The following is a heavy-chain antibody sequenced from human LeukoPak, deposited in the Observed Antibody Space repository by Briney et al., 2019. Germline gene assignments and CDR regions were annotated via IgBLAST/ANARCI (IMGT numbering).Heavy chain of an antibody. CDR1: GFTFSNYG. J-gene: IGHJ4*02. CDR2: IRANGDNT. CDR3: AKGRRVVVVAATLHY. D-gene: IGHD2-15*01. Sequence: GGSLRLSCAASGFTFSNYGMTWIRQAPGKGLEWVSSIRANGDNTNYADSVKGRFTISRDNSKNTLYLQMNSLRAEDTAVYYCAKGRRVVVVAATLHYWGQGTLVTVSS. V-gene: IGHV3-23*01.